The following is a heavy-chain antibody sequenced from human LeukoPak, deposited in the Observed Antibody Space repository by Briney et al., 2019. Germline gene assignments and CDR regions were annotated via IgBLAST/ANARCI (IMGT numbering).Heavy chain of an antibody. CDR2: VSSDGGTT. D-gene: IGHD2-15*01. Sequence: GGSLRLSCAASGFTFSSHGIHWVRQAPGKGLEGVAVVSSDGGTTYYADSVKGRFTTSRDNSKNTLYLQMNSLRGEDTAIYYCTKESATGSRYSFDYWGQGTLVTVSS. CDR1: GFTFSSHG. J-gene: IGHJ4*02. V-gene: IGHV3-30*18. CDR3: TKESATGSRYSFDY.